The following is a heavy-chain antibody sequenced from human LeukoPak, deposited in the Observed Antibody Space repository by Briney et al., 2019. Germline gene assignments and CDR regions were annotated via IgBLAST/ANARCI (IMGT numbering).Heavy chain of an antibody. CDR3: ARAKGSGTTISSSWDY. CDR1: GVTFSSYA. V-gene: IGHV1-69*15. Sequence: SVKVSCKASGVTFSSYAISWVRQAPGQGLEWMGRIIPIFGTANYAQKFQGRVTITADESTSTAYMELSSLRSEDTAVYYCARAKGSGTTISSSWDYWGQGTLVTFSS. CDR2: IIPIFGTA. J-gene: IGHJ4*02. D-gene: IGHD1-7*01.